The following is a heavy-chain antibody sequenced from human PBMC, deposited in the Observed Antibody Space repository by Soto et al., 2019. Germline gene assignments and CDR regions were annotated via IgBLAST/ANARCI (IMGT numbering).Heavy chain of an antibody. CDR3: ARRELLKRYYGMDV. CDR2: INAGNGNT. D-gene: IGHD3-10*01. Sequence: ASVKVSCTASGYTFTSYARHWVRQAPGQRLEWMGWINAGNGNTKYSQKFQGRVTITRDTSASTAYMELSSLRSEDTAVYYCARRELLKRYYGMDVWGQGTTVTVSS. CDR1: GYTFTSYA. J-gene: IGHJ6*02. V-gene: IGHV1-3*01.